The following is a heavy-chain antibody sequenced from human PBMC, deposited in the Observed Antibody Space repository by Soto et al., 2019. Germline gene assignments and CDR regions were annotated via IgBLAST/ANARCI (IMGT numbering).Heavy chain of an antibody. D-gene: IGHD1-26*01. Sequence: LGESLKISFKGSGYSFTSYWIGWVRQMPGKGLEWMGIIYPGDSDTRYSPSFQGQVTISADKSISTAYLQWSSLKASDTAMYYCARGSGSYYGLVDYFDYWGQGTLVTVSS. CDR3: ARGSGSYYGLVDYFDY. V-gene: IGHV5-51*01. CDR2: IYPGDSDT. J-gene: IGHJ4*02. CDR1: GYSFTSYW.